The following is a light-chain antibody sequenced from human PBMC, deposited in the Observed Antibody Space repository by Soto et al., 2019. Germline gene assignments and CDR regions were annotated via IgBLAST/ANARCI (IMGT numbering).Light chain of an antibody. Sequence: IVLTQSPATLSVSPGERATLSCRASQSISSSLAWYQQKPGQAPRLLIHGASTRATSNPGRFSGSGSGAEFTLTISSLQSEDFALYYCQQYYDWPPTFGQGTKVDI. CDR3: QQYYDWPPT. CDR1: QSISSS. V-gene: IGKV3-15*01. CDR2: GAS. J-gene: IGKJ1*01.